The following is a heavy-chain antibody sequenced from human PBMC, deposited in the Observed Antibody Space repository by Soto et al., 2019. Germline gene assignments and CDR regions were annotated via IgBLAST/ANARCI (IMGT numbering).Heavy chain of an antibody. J-gene: IGHJ3*02. CDR2: ISGSGGST. D-gene: IGHD3-10*01. V-gene: IGHV3-23*01. CDR3: AKDVLLWFGELFTSDAFDI. CDR1: GFTFSSYA. Sequence: PGGSLRLSCAASGFTFSSYAMSRVRQAPGKGLEWVSAISGSGGSTYYADSVKGRFTISRDNSKNTLYLQMNSLRAEDTAVYYCAKDVLLWFGELFTSDAFDIWGQGTMVTVSS.